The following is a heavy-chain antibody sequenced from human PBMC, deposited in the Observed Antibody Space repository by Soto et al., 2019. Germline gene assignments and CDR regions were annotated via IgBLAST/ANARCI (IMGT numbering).Heavy chain of an antibody. CDR2: INPNSGGT. V-gene: IGHV1-2*04. D-gene: IGHD5-12*01. CDR1: GYTFTGYY. Sequence: ASVKVSCKASGYTFTGYYMHWVRQAPGQGLEWMGRINPNSGGTNYAQKFQGWVTMTRDTSISTAYMELSRLRSDDTAVYYCARERRGYSGYSFDYWGQGTLVTVSS. CDR3: ARERRGYSGYSFDY. J-gene: IGHJ4*02.